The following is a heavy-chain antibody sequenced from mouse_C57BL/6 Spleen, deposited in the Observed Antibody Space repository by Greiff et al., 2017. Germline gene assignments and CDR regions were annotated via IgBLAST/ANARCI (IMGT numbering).Heavy chain of an antibody. V-gene: IGHV5-4*01. D-gene: IGHD4-1*01. CDR1: GFTFSSYA. J-gene: IGHJ3*01. Sequence: EVKLMESGGGLVKPGGSLKLSCAASGFTFSSYAMSWVRQTPEKRLEWVATISDGGSYTYYPDNVKGRFTISRDNAKNNLYLQMSHLKSEDTAMYYCARDLQLTGTFWFAYWGQGTLVTVSA. CDR3: ARDLQLTGTFWFAY. CDR2: ISDGGSYT.